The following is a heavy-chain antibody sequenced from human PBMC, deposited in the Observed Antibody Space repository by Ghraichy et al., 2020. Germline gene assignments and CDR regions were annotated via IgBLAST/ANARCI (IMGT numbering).Heavy chain of an antibody. J-gene: IGHJ5*02. Sequence: SETLSLTCAVYCGSFSGYYWSWIRQPPGKGLEWIGEINHSGSTNYNPSLKSRVTISVDTSKNQFSLKLSSVTAADTAVYYCARTKVRGVIPRYWFDPWGQGTLVTVSS. D-gene: IGHD3-10*01. CDR2: INHSGST. CDR3: ARTKVRGVIPRYWFDP. CDR1: CGSFSGYY. V-gene: IGHV4-34*01.